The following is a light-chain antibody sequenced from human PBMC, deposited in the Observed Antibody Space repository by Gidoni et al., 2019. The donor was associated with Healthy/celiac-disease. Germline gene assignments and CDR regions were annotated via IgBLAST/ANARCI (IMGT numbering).Light chain of an antibody. V-gene: IGLV2-14*01. CDR2: DVS. CDR1: SSDVGSYNY. Sequence: QSALAQPALVYGSPGPSITVSCTGTSSDVGSYNYFSWYLQHPGKAPRLMIYDVSNRPSGVSNRFSGSKSGNTASLTISELQAEDEADYYWSSYTSSSTLLFGGGTKLTVL. J-gene: IGLJ2*01. CDR3: SSYTSSSTLL.